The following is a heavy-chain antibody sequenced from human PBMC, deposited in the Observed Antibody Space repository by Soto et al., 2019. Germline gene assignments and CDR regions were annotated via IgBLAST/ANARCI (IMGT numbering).Heavy chain of an antibody. CDR1: GYSFTSYW. CDR2: IYPGDSDT. Sequence: GESLKISCKGSGYSFTSYWIGWVRQMPGKGLEWMGIIYPGDSDTRYSPSFQGQVTISADKSISTAYLQWSSLKASDTAMYYCARGDPGIAAAGDYYYYGMDVWGQGTTVTVSS. D-gene: IGHD6-13*01. J-gene: IGHJ6*02. V-gene: IGHV5-51*01. CDR3: ARGDPGIAAAGDYYYYGMDV.